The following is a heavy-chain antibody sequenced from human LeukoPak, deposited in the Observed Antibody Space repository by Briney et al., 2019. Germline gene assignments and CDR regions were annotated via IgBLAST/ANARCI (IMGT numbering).Heavy chain of an antibody. CDR1: GGSFSGYY. D-gene: IGHD6-13*01. V-gene: IGHV4-34*01. Sequence: SETLSLTCAVYGGSFSGYYWSWIRQPPGKGLEWIGEINHSGSTNYNPSLKSRVTISVDTSKNQFSLKLSSVTAADTAVYYCARAGVAAAGTVDYWGQGTLVTVSS. CDR2: INHSGST. J-gene: IGHJ4*02. CDR3: ARAGVAAAGTVDY.